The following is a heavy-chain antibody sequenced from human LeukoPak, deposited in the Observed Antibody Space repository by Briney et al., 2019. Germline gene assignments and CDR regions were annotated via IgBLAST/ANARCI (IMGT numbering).Heavy chain of an antibody. Sequence: PSETLSLTCIVSGGSISSYYWSWIRQPPGEGLEWIGYIYYSGSTNYNPSLKSRVTISVDTSKNQFSLKLSSVTAADTAVYYCARCPDDYGDYWFDPWGQGTLVTVSS. J-gene: IGHJ5*02. CDR1: GGSISSYY. CDR3: ARCPDDYGDYWFDP. D-gene: IGHD4-17*01. V-gene: IGHV4-59*01. CDR2: IYYSGST.